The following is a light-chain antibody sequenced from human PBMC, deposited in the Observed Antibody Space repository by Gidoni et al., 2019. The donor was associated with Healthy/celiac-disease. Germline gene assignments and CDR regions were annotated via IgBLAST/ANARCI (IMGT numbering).Light chain of an antibody. CDR1: QDISNY. CDR2: DAS. CDR3: QQYDNLLALT. V-gene: IGKV1-33*01. J-gene: IGKJ4*01. Sequence: DLQMTQSPSSLSASVGDRVTITCQASQDISNYLNWYQQKPGKAPKLLIYDASNLETGVPSRFSGSGSGTDFTFTISSLQPEDIATYYCQQYDNLLALTCXGXTKVEIK.